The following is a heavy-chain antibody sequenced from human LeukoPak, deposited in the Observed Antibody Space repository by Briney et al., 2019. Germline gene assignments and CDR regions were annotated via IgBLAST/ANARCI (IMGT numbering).Heavy chain of an antibody. D-gene: IGHD5-18*01. CDR1: GYTFTSHD. CDR3: ARMRGYSLGYWYLDV. Sequence: ASVKVSCKAAGYTFTSHDINWVRQAAGQGLEWMGWMNPTSGYTGYAQKFQGRITLTRDTSISTAYMELSSLRSDDTAVYYCARMRGYSLGYWYLDVWGRGTLVSVPS. V-gene: IGHV1-8*01. J-gene: IGHJ2*01. CDR2: MNPTSGYT.